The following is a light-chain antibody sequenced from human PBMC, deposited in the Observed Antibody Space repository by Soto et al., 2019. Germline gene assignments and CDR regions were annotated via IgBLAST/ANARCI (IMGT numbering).Light chain of an antibody. Sequence: EIVLTQSPATLSLSPGERATLSCRASQSVSSYLAWYQQKPGQAPRLLIYDASNRATGIPARFSGSESGTDFTLTISTLESEDFADYYCQQRSNWPITFGQGTRLEIK. J-gene: IGKJ5*01. CDR1: QSVSSY. V-gene: IGKV3-11*01. CDR2: DAS. CDR3: QQRSNWPIT.